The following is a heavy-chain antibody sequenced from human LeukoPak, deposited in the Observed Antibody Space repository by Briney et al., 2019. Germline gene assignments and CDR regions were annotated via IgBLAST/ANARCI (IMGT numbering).Heavy chain of an antibody. D-gene: IGHD6-6*01. J-gene: IGHJ3*02. Sequence: GGSLRLSCVASGFTFRNYGMNWVRQAPGKGLEWVSYISSTSNSIEYADSVRGRFTISRDNARNSLYLQMNSLRAEDTAIYYCARGGAARPDIWGLGTMVIVSS. CDR2: ISSTSNSI. CDR1: GFTFRNYG. V-gene: IGHV3-48*01. CDR3: ARGGAARPDI.